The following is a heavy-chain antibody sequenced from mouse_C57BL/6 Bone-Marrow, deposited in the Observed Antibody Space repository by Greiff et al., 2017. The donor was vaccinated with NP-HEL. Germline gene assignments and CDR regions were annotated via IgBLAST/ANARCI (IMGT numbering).Heavy chain of an antibody. CDR3: ARGTQLRRPYYFDY. CDR1: GYTFTDYN. Sequence: VQLQQPGPELVKPGASVKISCKASGYTFTDYNMDWVKQSHGKSLEWIGDINPNNGGTIYNQKFKGKAPFTVYKSSRPAYMELRSLTSEDTAVYYCARGTQLRRPYYFDYWGQGTTLTVSS. D-gene: IGHD3-2*02. V-gene: IGHV1-18*01. J-gene: IGHJ2*01. CDR2: INPNNGGT.